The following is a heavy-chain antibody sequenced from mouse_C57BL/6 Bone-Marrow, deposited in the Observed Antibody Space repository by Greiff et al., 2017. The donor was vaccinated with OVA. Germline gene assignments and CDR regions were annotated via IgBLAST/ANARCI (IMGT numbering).Heavy chain of an antibody. CDR2: ISNLAYWI. CDR1: GFTFSDYG. Sequence: EVQLVESGGGLVQPGGSLKLSCAASGFTFSDYGMAWVRQAPRKGPGWVAFISNLAYWIYYADTVTGRFTISRENAKNTLYLERSRLRSEDTAMYYCARGSNYGNYGYYAMDYWGQGTSVTVSS. V-gene: IGHV5-15*04. J-gene: IGHJ4*01. D-gene: IGHD2-1*01. CDR3: ARGSNYGNYGYYAMDY.